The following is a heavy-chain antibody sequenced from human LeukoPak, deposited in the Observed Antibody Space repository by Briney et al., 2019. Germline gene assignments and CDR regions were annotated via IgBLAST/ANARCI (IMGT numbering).Heavy chain of an antibody. CDR2: ISISGGST. D-gene: IGHD1-26*01. Sequence: PGGSLRLSCAASGFTFNSYAMSWVRQAPGRGLEWVSGISISGGSTYYADSVKGRFTISRDNSKNTLFLQMNSLRAEDTAVYYCAEDSSNIMGARLDYWGQGTLVTVSS. CDR3: AEDSSNIMGARLDY. J-gene: IGHJ4*02. CDR1: GFTFNSYA. V-gene: IGHV3-23*01.